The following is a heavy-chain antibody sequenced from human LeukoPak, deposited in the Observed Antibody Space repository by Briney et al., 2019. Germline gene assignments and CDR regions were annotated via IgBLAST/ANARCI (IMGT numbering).Heavy chain of an antibody. CDR3: ATGPTYSSGWHGPFDY. CDR1: GYTLTELS. CDR2: FDPEDGET. D-gene: IGHD6-19*01. V-gene: IGHV1-24*01. J-gene: IGHJ4*02. Sequence: ASVKVSCKVSGYTLTELSMHWVRQAPGKGLEWMGGFDPEDGETIYAQKFQGRVTMTEDTSTDTAYMELSSLRSEDTTVYYCATGPTYSSGWHGPFDYWGQGTLVTVSS.